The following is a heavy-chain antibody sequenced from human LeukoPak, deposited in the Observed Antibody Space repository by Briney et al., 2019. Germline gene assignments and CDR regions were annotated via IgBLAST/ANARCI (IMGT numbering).Heavy chain of an antibody. D-gene: IGHD3-9*01. V-gene: IGHV3-23*01. CDR1: GFIFSNYA. Sequence: GGSLRLSCAASGFIFSNYAMYWVRQAPGKGLEWVSAISGRSDNTYYADSVKGRFTLSRDSSKNTLYLQMNSLRADDTAVYYSAKWGDYDVLTGYYVSDFWGQGTLVTVSS. CDR3: AKWGDYDVLTGYYVSDF. J-gene: IGHJ4*02. CDR2: ISGRSDNT.